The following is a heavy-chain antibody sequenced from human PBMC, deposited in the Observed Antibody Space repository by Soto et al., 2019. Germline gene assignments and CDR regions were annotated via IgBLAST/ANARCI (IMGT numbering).Heavy chain of an antibody. CDR3: AKDRIRGWPRRSGN. J-gene: IGHJ4*02. D-gene: IGHD6-19*01. CDR2: ILYDGTNK. Sequence: GGYLRLSCAASGFTLSSYAMHWVRQAPGKGLEWVAVILYDGTNKYYADSVKGRFTISRDNSKNTLYLQMNSLRGEDTGVYYCAKDRIRGWPRRSGNRGPGTLGTVS. V-gene: IGHV3-30*18. CDR1: GFTLSSYA.